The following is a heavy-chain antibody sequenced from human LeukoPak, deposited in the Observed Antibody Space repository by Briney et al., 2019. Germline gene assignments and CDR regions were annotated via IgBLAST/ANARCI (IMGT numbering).Heavy chain of an antibody. Sequence: GGSLRLSCAASGFSISSYEMNWVRQAPGRGLEWVSYISSSGSTIYYADSVKGRFTISRDNAKNSLYLQMNSLRAEDTAVYYCARVEPAPYYYMDVWGKGTTVTVSS. J-gene: IGHJ6*03. V-gene: IGHV3-48*03. CDR3: ARVEPAPYYYMDV. D-gene: IGHD1-14*01. CDR1: GFSISSYE. CDR2: ISSSGSTI.